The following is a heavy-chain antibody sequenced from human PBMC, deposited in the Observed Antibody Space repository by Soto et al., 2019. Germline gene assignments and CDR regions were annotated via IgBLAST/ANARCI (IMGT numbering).Heavy chain of an antibody. J-gene: IGHJ6*02. V-gene: IGHV4-31*03. CDR3: ARDLGYNYGFMDV. D-gene: IGHD5-18*01. CDR2: IYYSGST. Sequence: QVQLQESGPGLVKPSQTLSLTCTVSGGSISSVGYYWSWIRQDPGKGLEWIGYIYYSGSTYYNPSLKSRLTISVDTSKNHFSLKLSSVTAADTAVYYCARDLGYNYGFMDVWGQGTTVTVSS. CDR1: GGSISSVGYY.